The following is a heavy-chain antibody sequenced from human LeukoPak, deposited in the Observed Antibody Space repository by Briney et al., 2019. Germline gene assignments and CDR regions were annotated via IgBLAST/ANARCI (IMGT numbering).Heavy chain of an antibody. D-gene: IGHD5-24*01. Sequence: GGSLRLSCAASGFSFSTYALHWVRQAPGKGLECVSAISTNGGITKYANSLKGRFTISSDNPKNTLYLQMGRLRAEDTAMNYCARRSTDVDGSCSVPNDAIDMWGQGTMVTVSS. CDR2: ISTNGGIT. CDR1: GFSFSTYA. J-gene: IGHJ3*02. V-gene: IGHV3-64*01. CDR3: ARRSTDVDGSCSVPNDAIDM.